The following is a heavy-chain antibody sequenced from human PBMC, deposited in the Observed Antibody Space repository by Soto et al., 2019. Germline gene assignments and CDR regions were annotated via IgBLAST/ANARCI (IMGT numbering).Heavy chain of an antibody. D-gene: IGHD6-19*01. J-gene: IGHJ4*02. V-gene: IGHV3-53*01. CDR3: TKVSPQWLVHDY. CDR1: GFTVSGDY. Sequence: PGGSLRLSCAASGFTVSGDYVSWVRQAPGKGLECVSVIHFGGNTYYADSVKGRFTVSRDNSKNTLYLQMNSLRVEDTAIYFCTKVSPQWLVHDYWGQGTPVTVSS. CDR2: IHFGGNT.